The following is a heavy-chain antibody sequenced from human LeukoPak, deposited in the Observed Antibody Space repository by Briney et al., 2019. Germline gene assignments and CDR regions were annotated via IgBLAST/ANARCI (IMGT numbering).Heavy chain of an antibody. V-gene: IGHV4-30-2*05. D-gene: IGHD4-23*01. J-gene: IGHJ3*02. CDR3: ARDKYGGNHDAFDI. Sequence: SQTLSLTCAVSGGSISSGGYSWSWIRQPPGKGLEWIGYIYHSGSTYYNPSLRSRVTISVDTSKNQFSLKLSSVTAADTAVYYCARDKYGGNHDAFDIWGQGTMVTVSS. CDR2: IYHSGST. CDR1: GGSISSGGYS.